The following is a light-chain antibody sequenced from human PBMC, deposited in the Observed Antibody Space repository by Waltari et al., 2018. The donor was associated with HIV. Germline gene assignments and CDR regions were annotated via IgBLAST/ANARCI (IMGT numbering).Light chain of an antibody. CDR1: SNAIGHYYY. J-gene: IGLJ2*01. Sequence: QSPLTQPPSASGSPGETVTLSCTGTSNAIGHYYYFSWFQQHPAKLPKLVMFEVSQRPSGVPDRFSGSKSGYPASLTVSGLQPDDEADYFCSSFAGNDFFVFGEGTRLTVL. CDR3: SSFAGNDFFV. V-gene: IGLV2-8*01. CDR2: EVS.